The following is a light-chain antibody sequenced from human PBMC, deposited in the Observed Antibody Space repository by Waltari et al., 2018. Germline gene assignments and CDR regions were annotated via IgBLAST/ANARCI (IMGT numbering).Light chain of an antibody. CDR3: LISFGGAEEI. V-gene: IGLV7-46*01. CDR2: ATS. CDR1: TGPVTRGHY. J-gene: IGLJ2*01. Sequence: QAVVTQEPSLTVSPGGTVTLTCASSTGPVTRGHYPYWFQQKPGQAPRTLIYATSNKHSWTPVRFSGFLLGGKAALTLSGAQPEDEADYYCLISFGGAEEIFGGGTKLTVL.